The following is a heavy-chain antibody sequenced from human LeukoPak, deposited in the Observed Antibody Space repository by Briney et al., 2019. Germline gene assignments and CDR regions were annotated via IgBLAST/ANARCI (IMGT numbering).Heavy chain of an antibody. CDR2: TYLRSRWYH. J-gene: IGHJ4*02. D-gene: IGHD3-3*01. V-gene: IGHV6-1*01. CDR3: ARDGGPTGVLNFDY. CDR1: GDFVSSSNAA. Sequence: SQTLSLTCAISGDFVSSSNAAWNWVRQSPSRGLEWLGRTYLRSRWYHDFAEPVKSRISINADTSKNQFSLQLNSVTPEDTAVYYCARDGGPTGVLNFDYWGQGTLVTVSS.